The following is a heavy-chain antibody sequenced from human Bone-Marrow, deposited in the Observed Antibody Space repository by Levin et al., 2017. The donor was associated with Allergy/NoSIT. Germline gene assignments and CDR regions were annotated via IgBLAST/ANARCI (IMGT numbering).Heavy chain of an antibody. Sequence: KISCKASGGTFSSYAISWVRQAPGQGLEWMGGIIPIFGTANYAQKFQGRVTITADESTSTAYMELSSLRSEDTAVYYCARSITMKQLGAFDIWGQGTMVTVSS. CDR1: GGTFSSYA. J-gene: IGHJ3*02. V-gene: IGHV1-69*01. CDR2: IIPIFGTA. CDR3: ARSITMKQLGAFDI. D-gene: IGHD3-22*01.